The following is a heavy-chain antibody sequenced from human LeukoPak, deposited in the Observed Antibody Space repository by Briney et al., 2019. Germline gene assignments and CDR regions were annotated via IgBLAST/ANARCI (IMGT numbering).Heavy chain of an antibody. Sequence: SETLSLTCTVSGGSVSSGRYYWSWIRQPPGKGLEWIGYIYYSGRTHYNPSLQSRVAISVDTSKNLLSLKLTSVTAADTAVYYCVRSFRGVQWGQGTLVTVSS. CDR2: IYYSGRT. J-gene: IGHJ4*02. CDR1: GGSVSSGRYY. V-gene: IGHV4-61*01. CDR3: VRSFRGVQ. D-gene: IGHD3-16*01.